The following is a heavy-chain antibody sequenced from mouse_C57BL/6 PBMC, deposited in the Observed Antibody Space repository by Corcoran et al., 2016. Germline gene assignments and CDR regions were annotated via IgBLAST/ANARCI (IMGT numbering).Heavy chain of an antibody. CDR2: INTYSGVP. V-gene: IGHV9-3*01. J-gene: IGHJ4*01. Sequence: QIQLVQSGPELKKPGETVKISCKASGYTFTTYGMSWVKQAPGKGLKWMGWINTYSGVPTYADDFKGRFAFSLETSASTAYLQINNLKNEDTATYFCARSPFNWGPMDYWGQGTSVTVSS. CDR1: GYTFTTYG. D-gene: IGHD4-1*01. CDR3: ARSPFNWGPMDY.